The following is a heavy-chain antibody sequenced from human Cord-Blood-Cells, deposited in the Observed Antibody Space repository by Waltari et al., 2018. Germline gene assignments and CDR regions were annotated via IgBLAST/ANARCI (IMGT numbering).Heavy chain of an antibody. CDR1: GFTVSSNY. CDR3: ACSSSWYRGPFDY. V-gene: IGHV3-53*01. Sequence: EVQLVESGGGLIQPGGSLRLSCAASGFTVSSNYMSWVRKAPGKGLEWVSVIYSGGSTYYADSVKGRFTISRDNSKNTLYLQMNSLRAEDTAVYYCACSSSWYRGPFDYWGQGTLVTVSS. CDR2: IYSGGST. D-gene: IGHD6-13*01. J-gene: IGHJ4*02.